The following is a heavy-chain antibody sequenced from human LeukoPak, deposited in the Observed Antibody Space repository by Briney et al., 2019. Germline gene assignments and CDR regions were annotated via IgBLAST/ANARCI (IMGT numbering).Heavy chain of an antibody. J-gene: IGHJ6*03. D-gene: IGHD6-13*01. V-gene: IGHV1-18*01. CDR1: GYTFTSYG. CDR3: ARGGRHNSSWYGIYYYYYYMDV. CDR2: ISAYNGNT. Sequence: ASVKVSCKASGYTFTSYGISWVRQAPGQGLEWMGWISAYNGNTNYAQKLQGRVTMTTDTSTSTAYMELRRLRSDDTAVYYCARGGRHNSSWYGIYYYYYYMDVWGKGTTVTVSS.